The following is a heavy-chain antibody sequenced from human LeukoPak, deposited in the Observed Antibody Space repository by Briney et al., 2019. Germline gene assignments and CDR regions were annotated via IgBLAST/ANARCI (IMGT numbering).Heavy chain of an antibody. CDR1: GFTFSSYA. V-gene: IGHV3-23*01. CDR3: AKGGDYYGSGSFADY. D-gene: IGHD3-10*01. J-gene: IGHJ4*02. CDR2: ISGSGGST. Sequence: GGSPRLSCAASGFTFSSYAMSWVRQAPGKGLEWVSAISGSGGSTYYADSVKGRFTISRDNSKNTLYLQMNSLRAEDTAVYYCAKGGDYYGSGSFADYWGQGALVTVSS.